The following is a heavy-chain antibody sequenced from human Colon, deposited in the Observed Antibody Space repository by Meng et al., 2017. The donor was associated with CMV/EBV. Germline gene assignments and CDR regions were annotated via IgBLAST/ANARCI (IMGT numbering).Heavy chain of an antibody. V-gene: IGHV3-30*04. D-gene: IGHD5-18*01. CDR1: QFTFSSHP. CDR2: ISNDGTNK. Sequence: GGSLRLSCAASQFTFSSHPMHWVRQPPGKGLEWVAVISNDGTNKNYADSVKGRVTISRDHAKNTLYLQINSLSPEDTAVYYCARVRSPTEYNFGYRGFSNDGMDVWGQGTTVTVSS. CDR3: ARVRSPTEYNFGYRGFSNDGMDV. J-gene: IGHJ6*02.